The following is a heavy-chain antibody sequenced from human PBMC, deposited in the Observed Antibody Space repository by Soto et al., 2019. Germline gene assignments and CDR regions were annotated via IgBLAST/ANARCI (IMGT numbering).Heavy chain of an antibody. CDR3: ARVRPTVTTIYVFEDY. V-gene: IGHV3-48*01. D-gene: IGHD4-17*01. Sequence: GGSLRLSCAASGFTFSSYSMNWVRQAPGKGLEWVSYISSSSSTIYYADSVKGRFTISRDNAKNSLYLQMNSLRAEDTAVYYCARVRPTVTTIYVFEDYWGQGTLVTVSS. CDR2: ISSSSSTI. CDR1: GFTFSSYS. J-gene: IGHJ4*02.